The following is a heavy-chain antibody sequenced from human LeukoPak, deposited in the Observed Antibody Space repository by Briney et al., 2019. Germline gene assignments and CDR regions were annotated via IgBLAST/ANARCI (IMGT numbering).Heavy chain of an antibody. CDR3: ARDPTLIVVPAAGYFDY. CDR1: GYTFTIYY. V-gene: IGHV1-46*01. D-gene: IGHD2-2*01. J-gene: IGHJ4*02. CDR2: INPSGGST. Sequence: ASVKVSCKASGYTFTIYYMHCVRQTPGQGLEWMGIINPSGGSTSYAQKFQGRVTMTRGTSTSTVYMELSSLRSEDTAVYYCARDPTLIVVPAAGYFDYWGQGTLVTVSS.